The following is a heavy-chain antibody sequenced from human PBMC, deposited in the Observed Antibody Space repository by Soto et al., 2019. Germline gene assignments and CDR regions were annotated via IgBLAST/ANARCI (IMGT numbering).Heavy chain of an antibody. J-gene: IGHJ4*02. CDR3: AKNGEVMALEN. V-gene: IGHV3-30*18. Sequence: SLRLSCAASGFTFSNYGMHWVRQAPGKGLEWVAVISYDAINKYYADSVNGRFTISRDNSKNTLYLQMNSLRPEDTAVYYCAKNGEVMALENWGQGTLVTVSS. D-gene: IGHD3-16*01. CDR1: GFTFSNYG. CDR2: ISYDAINK.